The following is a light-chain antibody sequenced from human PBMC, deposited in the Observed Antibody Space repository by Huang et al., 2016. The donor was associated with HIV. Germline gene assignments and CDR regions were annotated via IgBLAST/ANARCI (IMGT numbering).Light chain of an antibody. V-gene: IGKV3-20*01. CDR2: GVS. CDR1: QSVSSSY. Sequence: EIVLTQSPGTLSLSPGERATLSCRPSQSVSSSYLAWYQQKPGQAPRLLIYGVSTRATGIPDRFRGSGSGTDFTLTISRLEPEDFAVYYCQQYGSSRTFGQGTKVEIK. CDR3: QQYGSSRT. J-gene: IGKJ1*01.